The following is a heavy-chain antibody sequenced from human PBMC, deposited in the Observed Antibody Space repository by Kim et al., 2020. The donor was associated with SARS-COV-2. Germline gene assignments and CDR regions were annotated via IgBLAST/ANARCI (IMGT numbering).Heavy chain of an antibody. CDR3: AGRCGSGSYPRYNWFDP. D-gene: IGHD3-10*01. J-gene: IGHJ5*02. V-gene: IGHV4-34*01. Sequence: LKSRVTISVDTSKNQFSLKLGSVAAADTAVYYCAGRCGSGSYPRYNWFDPWGQGTLVTVSS.